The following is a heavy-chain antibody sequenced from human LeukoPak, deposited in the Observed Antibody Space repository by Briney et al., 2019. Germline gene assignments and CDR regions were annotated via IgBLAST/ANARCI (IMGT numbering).Heavy chain of an antibody. D-gene: IGHD3-22*01. V-gene: IGHV3-7*03. CDR3: AREYDSSWPS. Sequence: GGSLRLSCAASGFTFSSYWMSWVRQAPGKGLEWVANIKQDGSEKYYVDSVKGRFTISRDNSKNTLFLQLNSLRVEDTGVYYCAREYDSSWPSWGQGTLVTVSS. CDR1: GFTFSSYW. J-gene: IGHJ5*02. CDR2: IKQDGSEK.